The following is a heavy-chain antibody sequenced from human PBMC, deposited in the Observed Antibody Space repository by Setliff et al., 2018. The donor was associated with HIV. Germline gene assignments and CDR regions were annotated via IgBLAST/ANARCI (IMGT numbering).Heavy chain of an antibody. CDR1: GLTFSGYG. D-gene: IGHD1-26*01. Sequence: PGGSLRLSCAVSGLTFSGYGFHWVRQVPGKGLDWVTFIQYDESNKYYGDSVKGRFTISRDNVKNSLYLQMNSLRAEDTAVYYCARDRYSGSSTDYWGQGTLVTVSS. CDR2: IQYDESNK. J-gene: IGHJ4*02. V-gene: IGHV3-30*02. CDR3: ARDRYSGSSTDY.